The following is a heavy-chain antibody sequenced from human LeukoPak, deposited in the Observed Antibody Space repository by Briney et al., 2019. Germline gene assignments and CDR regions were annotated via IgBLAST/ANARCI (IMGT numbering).Heavy chain of an antibody. J-gene: IGHJ4*02. CDR3: ARGMGYSSGWYFDY. CDR2: IIPIFGTA. CDR1: GGTFSSYA. V-gene: IGHV1-69*13. Sequence: SVKVSCKASGGTFSSYAISWVRQAPGQGLEWMGGIIPIFGTANYAQKFQGRVTITADESTSTAYMELSSQRSEDTAVYYCARGMGYSSGWYFDYWGQGTLVTVSS. D-gene: IGHD6-19*01.